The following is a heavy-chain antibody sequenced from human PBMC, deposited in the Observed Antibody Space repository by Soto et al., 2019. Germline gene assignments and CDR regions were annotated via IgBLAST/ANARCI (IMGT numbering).Heavy chain of an antibody. CDR2: TYYRSKWYN. J-gene: IGHJ6*02. Sequence: SQSLSLTCGISGDSVSSNSAAWNWIRQSPSRGLEWLGRTYYRSKWYNDYAVSVKSRITINPDTSKNQFSLQLNSVTPEDTAVYYCARWRAAALYYYYGMDVWGQGTTVTVSS. V-gene: IGHV6-1*01. D-gene: IGHD6-13*01. CDR3: ARWRAAALYYYYGMDV. CDR1: GDSVSSNSAA.